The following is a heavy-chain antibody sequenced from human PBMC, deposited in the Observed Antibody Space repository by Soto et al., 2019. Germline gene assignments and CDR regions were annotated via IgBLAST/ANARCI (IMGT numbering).Heavy chain of an antibody. J-gene: IGHJ4*02. V-gene: IGHV3-33*01. Sequence: QVQLVESGGGVVQPGRSLRLSCAASGFTFSSYGMHWVRQAPGKGLEWVAAIWYDGSNKYYADSVKGRFTISRDNSKNTLYLQMNSLRAENTAVYYCARDRPDYYDSSGPFDYWGQGTLVTVSS. CDR3: ARDRPDYYDSSGPFDY. CDR1: GFTFSSYG. CDR2: IWYDGSNK. D-gene: IGHD3-22*01.